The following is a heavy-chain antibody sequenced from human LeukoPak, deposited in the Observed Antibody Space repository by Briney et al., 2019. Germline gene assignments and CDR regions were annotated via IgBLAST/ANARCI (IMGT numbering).Heavy chain of an antibody. CDR1: GGSISSGSYY. CDR3: ARRQEQLTRVDYYYYMDV. J-gene: IGHJ6*03. Sequence: SETLSLTCTVSGGSISSGSYYWSWIRQPAGKGLEWIERIYTSGSTNYNPSLKSRLTISVDTSKNQFSLKLSSVTAADTAVYYCARRQEQLTRVDYYYYMDVWGKGTTVTVSS. CDR2: IYTSGST. D-gene: IGHD6-13*01. V-gene: IGHV4-61*02.